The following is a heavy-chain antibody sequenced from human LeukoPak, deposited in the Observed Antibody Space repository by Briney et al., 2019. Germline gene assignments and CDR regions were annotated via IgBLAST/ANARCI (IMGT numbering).Heavy chain of an antibody. Sequence: SETLSLTCTVSGGSISSNTYHWGWLREPPGKGLEWIGDIYYNGRTFYNPSLKSRVTITEDTSKNQISLKLSSVTAADTAVYYCARGQLGDYDSSGYYYDAFDIWGQGTMVTVSS. D-gene: IGHD3-22*01. CDR1: GGSISSNTYH. CDR3: ARGQLGDYDSSGYYYDAFDI. CDR2: IYYNGRT. V-gene: IGHV4-39*01. J-gene: IGHJ3*02.